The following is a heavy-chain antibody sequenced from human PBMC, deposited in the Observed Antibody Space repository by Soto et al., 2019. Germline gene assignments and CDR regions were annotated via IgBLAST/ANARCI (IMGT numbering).Heavy chain of an antibody. CDR3: ARGESTACSTGVCPFNYNYHLDV. J-gene: IGHJ6*03. CDR2: FNPKSYGT. V-gene: IGHV1-2*02. Sequence: QVQLVQSGAEVRKPGASVRVSCTSSGYTFTDYLINWLRQAPGQGLEWMGGFNPKSYGTAHAQAFKGRLTMDTEKSTGTLSMEVYSLTSDDTAVYFCARGESTACSTGVCPFNYNYHLDVWGQGTTITVSS. D-gene: IGHD1-26*01. CDR1: GYTFTDYL.